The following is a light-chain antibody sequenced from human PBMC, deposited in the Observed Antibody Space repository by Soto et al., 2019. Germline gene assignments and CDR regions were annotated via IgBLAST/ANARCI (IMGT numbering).Light chain of an antibody. Sequence: QSVLTQPRSVSGSPGQSVTISCTGTSSDVGGYNYVSWYQQHPGKVPRPVIYGVTQRPSGVPDRFSASRSGNTASLTISWLQAEDEADYYCCSYAGSYPYGFGTGTKVTVL. J-gene: IGLJ1*01. V-gene: IGLV2-11*01. CDR2: GVT. CDR3: CSYAGSYPYG. CDR1: SSDVGGYNY.